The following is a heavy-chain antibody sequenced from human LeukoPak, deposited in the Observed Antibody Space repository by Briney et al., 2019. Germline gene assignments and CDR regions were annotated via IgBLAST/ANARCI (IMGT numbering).Heavy chain of an antibody. D-gene: IGHD6-19*01. V-gene: IGHV3-73*01. CDR3: ARAVSGTWGFDL. CDR2: IRTKPGSYAT. CDR1: GFILSDSV. Sequence: GGSLKLSCAVSGFILSDSVMFWVRQASGKGLEWVGRIRTKPGSYATTYAAAVKDRFTISRDDSKNMAYLQMNSLQTGDTAVYYCARAVSGTWGFDLWGQGILVTVSS. J-gene: IGHJ4*02.